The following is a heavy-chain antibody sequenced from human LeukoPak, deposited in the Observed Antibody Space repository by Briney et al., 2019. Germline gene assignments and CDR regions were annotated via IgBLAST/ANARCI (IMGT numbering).Heavy chain of an antibody. J-gene: IGHJ4*02. CDR3: TRGWGSSGPGDF. CDR2: IKQDGSEK. Sequence: GSLRLSCVVSGFTFSTYWMSWVRQAPGKGLEWVANIKQDGSEKYYVDSVKGRFTISRDNAKNSLYLQVDSLGDEDTGVYYCTRGWGSSGPGDFWGQGTLVTVSS. V-gene: IGHV3-7*01. D-gene: IGHD6-19*01. CDR1: GFTFSTYW.